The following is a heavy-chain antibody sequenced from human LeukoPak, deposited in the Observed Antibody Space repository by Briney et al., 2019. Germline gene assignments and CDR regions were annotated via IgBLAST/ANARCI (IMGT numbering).Heavy chain of an antibody. D-gene: IGHD6-6*01. CDR3: AREAKQLTLYRTYYYDY. V-gene: IGHV1-46*01. CDR1: GYTFTGYY. J-gene: IGHJ4*02. CDR2: INPSGGST. Sequence: ASVKVSCKASGYTFTGYYMHWVRQAPGQGLEWMGIINPSGGSTSYAQKFQGRATMTRDTSTSTVYMELSSLRSEDTAVYYCAREAKQLTLYRTYYYDYWGQGTLVTVSS.